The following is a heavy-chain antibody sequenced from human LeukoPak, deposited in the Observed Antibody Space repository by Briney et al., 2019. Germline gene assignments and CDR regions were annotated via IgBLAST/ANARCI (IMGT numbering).Heavy chain of an antibody. CDR3: ARVERKRFDY. CDR1: GGSISSYY. D-gene: IGHD1-14*01. Sequence: SETLSLTCTVSGGSISSYYWGWIRQPPGKGLEWIGSIYYSGSTYYNPSLKSRVTISVDTSKNQFSLKLSSVTAADTAVYYCARVERKRFDYWGQGTLVTVSS. J-gene: IGHJ4*02. V-gene: IGHV4-39*07. CDR2: IYYSGST.